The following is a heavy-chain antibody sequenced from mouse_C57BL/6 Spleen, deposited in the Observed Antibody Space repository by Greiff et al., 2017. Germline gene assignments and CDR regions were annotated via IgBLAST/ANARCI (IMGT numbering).Heavy chain of an antibody. V-gene: IGHV1-82*01. CDR2: IYPGDGDT. J-gene: IGHJ2*01. D-gene: IGHD1-1*01. CDR1: GYAFSSSW. CDR3: ARDYYGSYYFDY. Sequence: VQLQQSGPELVKPGASVKISCKASGYAFSSSWMNWVKQRPGKGLEWIGRIYPGDGDTNYNGKFKGKATLTADKSSSTAYMQLSSLTSEDSAVYFCARDYYGSYYFDYWGQGTTLTVSS.